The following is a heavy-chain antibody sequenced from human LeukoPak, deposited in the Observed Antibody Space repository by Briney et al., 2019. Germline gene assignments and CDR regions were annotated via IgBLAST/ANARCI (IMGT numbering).Heavy chain of an antibody. CDR2: IYYSGST. CDR1: GGSISSYY. Sequence: SETLSLTCTVSGGSISSYYWSWIRQPPGKGLEWIGYIYYSGSTNYNPSLKSRVTISVDTSKNQFSLKLSSVTAADTAVYYCARLPRRAWSDPWGQGTLVTVSS. J-gene: IGHJ5*02. CDR3: ARLPRRAWSDP. D-gene: IGHD1-14*01. V-gene: IGHV4-59*08.